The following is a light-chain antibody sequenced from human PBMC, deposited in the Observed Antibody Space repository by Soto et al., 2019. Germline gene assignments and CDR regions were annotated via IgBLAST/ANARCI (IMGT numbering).Light chain of an antibody. CDR3: QHYHSYSEA. CDR2: KAS. Sequence: DIQMTQSPSTLSASVGDRVSINCRASQSISAWLAWYQQKPGKAPKLLIYKASTLKSGVPSRFSGSGSGTEFTLTISSLQPDDFATYYRQHYHSYSEAFGQGTKVDIK. CDR1: QSISAW. V-gene: IGKV1-5*03. J-gene: IGKJ1*01.